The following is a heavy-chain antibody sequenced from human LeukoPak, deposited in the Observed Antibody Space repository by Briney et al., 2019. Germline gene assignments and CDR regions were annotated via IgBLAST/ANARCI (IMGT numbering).Heavy chain of an antibody. CDR3: ARRRTLFGVAVSYYMDV. Sequence: GGSLRLSCAASGFTFDSYNMNWVRQAPGKGLELVSHISSSGNTIYYIGSVKGRFTISRDYAKRSLYLQMNNLRADDTAVYYCARRRTLFGVAVSYYMDVWGRGTTVTVSS. D-gene: IGHD3-3*01. CDR2: ISSSGNTI. CDR1: GFTFDSYN. J-gene: IGHJ6*03. V-gene: IGHV3-48*01.